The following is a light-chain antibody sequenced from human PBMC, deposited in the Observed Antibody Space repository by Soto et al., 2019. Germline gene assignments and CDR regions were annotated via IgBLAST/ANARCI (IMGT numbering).Light chain of an antibody. CDR1: QDIRSNY. J-gene: IGKJ1*01. CDR2: GAS. V-gene: IGKV3-20*01. Sequence: ETVLTQSPGTLSLSPGERATLSCRASQDIRSNYLAWYRQTPGQAPRLLIYGASKRARGIADRFSGSGSGTDVTLIISRLEPEDFALYYCQQYDSSPWTFGQGTKVEIK. CDR3: QQYDSSPWT.